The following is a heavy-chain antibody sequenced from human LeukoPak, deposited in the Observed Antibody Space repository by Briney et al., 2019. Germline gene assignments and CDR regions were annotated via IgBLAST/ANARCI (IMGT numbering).Heavy chain of an antibody. Sequence: PSETLSLTCSVSGGSISSHYWNWIRQPPGKGLEWIGYIYYSGSTKYNPSLKSRVTISVDTSKNQFSLKLSSVTAADTAVYYCARGGTTVTPGLLWFDPWGQETLVTVSS. CDR1: GGSISSHY. CDR2: IYYSGST. J-gene: IGHJ5*02. D-gene: IGHD4-17*01. CDR3: ARGGTTVTPGLLWFDP. V-gene: IGHV4-59*11.